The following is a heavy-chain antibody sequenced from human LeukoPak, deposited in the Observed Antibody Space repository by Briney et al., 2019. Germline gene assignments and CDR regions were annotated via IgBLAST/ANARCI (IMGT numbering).Heavy chain of an antibody. CDR2: INPSVGST. J-gene: IGHJ1*01. D-gene: IGHD1-26*01. CDR3: ARAGEWELNFQH. CDR1: GYTFTSHY. V-gene: IGHV1-2*06. Sequence: ASVKVSCKASGYTFTSHYIHWVRQAPGQGLEWLGLINPSVGSTAYAQKFQGRVTMTRDTSISTAYMELSRLRSDDTAVYYCARAGEWELNFQHWGQGTLVTVSS.